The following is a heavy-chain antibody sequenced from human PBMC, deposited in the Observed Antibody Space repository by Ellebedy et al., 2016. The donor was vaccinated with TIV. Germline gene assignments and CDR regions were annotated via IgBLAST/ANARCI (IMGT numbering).Heavy chain of an antibody. D-gene: IGHD3-22*01. CDR3: ARVNYYDSSRYYYFSSWFDP. CDR1: GGSFSGYY. J-gene: IGHJ5*02. Sequence: MPSETLSLTCAVYGGSFSGYYWSWIRQPPGKGLEWIGEINHSGSTNYNPSLKSRVTISVDTSKNQFSLKLSSVTAADTAVYYCARVNYYDSSRYYYFSSWFDPWGQGTLVTVSS. V-gene: IGHV4-34*01. CDR2: INHSGST.